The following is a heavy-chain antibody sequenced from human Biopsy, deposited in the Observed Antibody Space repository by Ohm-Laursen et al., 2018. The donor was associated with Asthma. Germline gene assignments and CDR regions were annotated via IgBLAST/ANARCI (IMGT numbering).Heavy chain of an antibody. V-gene: IGHV3-30*03. CDR1: GFTFSGYG. Sequence: SLRLSCTASGFTFSGYGMHWVRQAPGRGLEWVAVISYDGSNKYYADSVKGRFTISRDNSKNTLYLQMNSLRAEDTAVYYCASQSSGPDFWSGYYYFDYWGQGTLVTVSS. CDR2: ISYDGSNK. J-gene: IGHJ4*02. D-gene: IGHD3-3*01. CDR3: ASQSSGPDFWSGYYYFDY.